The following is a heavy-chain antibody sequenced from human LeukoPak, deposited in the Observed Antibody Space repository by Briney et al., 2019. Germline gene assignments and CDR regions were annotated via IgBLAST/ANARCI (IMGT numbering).Heavy chain of an antibody. V-gene: IGHV3-21*01. Sequence: SGGSLRLSCAASGFTFSSYNMNWVRQAPGKGLEWVSSISSSGTYIYHADSVKGRFTISRDNAKNSLYLQMNSLRAEDTAAYYCARDSSSWYNWFDPWGQGTLVTVSS. CDR3: ARDSSSWYNWFDP. D-gene: IGHD6-13*01. CDR1: GFTFSSYN. J-gene: IGHJ5*02. CDR2: ISSSGTYI.